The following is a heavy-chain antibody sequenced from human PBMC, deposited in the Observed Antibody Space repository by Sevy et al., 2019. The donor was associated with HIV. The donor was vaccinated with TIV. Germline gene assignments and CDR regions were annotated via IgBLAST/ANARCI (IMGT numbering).Heavy chain of an antibody. Sequence: GGSLRLSCAVSGFNFNINSMSWVRQAPGKGLEWVSTLSFGCGKINYAGSVKGRFIISRDDSKNTLYLQMNSLRAEDTAVYFCAREGCTRPHDYWGQGTLVTVSS. CDR3: AREGCTRPHDY. J-gene: IGHJ4*02. CDR1: GFNFNINS. V-gene: IGHV3-23*01. D-gene: IGHD2-8*01. CDR2: LSFGCGKI.